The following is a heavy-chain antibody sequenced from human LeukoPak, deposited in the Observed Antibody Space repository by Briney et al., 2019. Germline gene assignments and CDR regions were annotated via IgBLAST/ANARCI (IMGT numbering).Heavy chain of an antibody. CDR1: GYTFTHQC. J-gene: IGHJ4*02. CDR2: IYPRDSDS. CDR3: ARHSDVIGAI. D-gene: IGHD3-10*01. Sequence: GEPLKISSKASGYTFTHQCIGWVRQKHGSGLTWMGIIYPRDSDSRYCPSLQGHVSISADTSINTAHLEWSRLEASDTAIYYCARHSDVIGAIWGQGTLVTVSS. V-gene: IGHV5-51*01.